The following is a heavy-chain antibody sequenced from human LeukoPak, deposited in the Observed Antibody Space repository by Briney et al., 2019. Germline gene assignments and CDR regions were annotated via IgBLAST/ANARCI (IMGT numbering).Heavy chain of an antibody. CDR2: IKQDGSEE. CDR3: ARGSYCSGGSCYSTAFDI. CDR1: GFTFSSYW. J-gene: IGHJ3*02. Sequence: GGSLRLSCAASGFTFSSYWMSWVRQAPGKGLEWVANIKQDGSEEVYVDSVKGRFTISRDNAKNSLFLQMNTLRAEDTAVYYCARGSYCSGGSCYSTAFDIWGQGTMVTVSS. V-gene: IGHV3-7*05. D-gene: IGHD2-15*01.